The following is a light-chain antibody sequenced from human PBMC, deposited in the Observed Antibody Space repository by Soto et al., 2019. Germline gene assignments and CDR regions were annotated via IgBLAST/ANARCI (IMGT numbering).Light chain of an antibody. J-gene: IGKJ5*01. V-gene: IGKV3-15*01. Sequence: EIVMTQSPATLSVSPGDRATLSCRASESVTSSLAWYQQKPGQPPRLLIYAASTRATDVPARFSGGGSETEFTLTISSLQPEDFATYYCQQLNSYPITFGQGTRLEIK. CDR1: ESVTSS. CDR2: AAS. CDR3: QQLNSYPIT.